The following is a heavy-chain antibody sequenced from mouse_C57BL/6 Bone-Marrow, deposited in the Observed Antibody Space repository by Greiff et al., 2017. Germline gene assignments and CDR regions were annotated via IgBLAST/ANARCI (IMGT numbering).Heavy chain of an antibody. CDR1: GFTFSDYG. D-gene: IGHD4-1*01. V-gene: IGHV5-17*01. CDR2: ISSGSSTI. J-gene: IGHJ2*01. Sequence: EVHLVESGGGLVKPGGSLKLSCAASGFTFSDYGMHWVRQAPEKGLEWVAYISSGSSTIYYADTVKGRFTISRDNAKNTLFLQMISLRSEDTAMYYCARPTGHYFDYWGQGTTLTVSS. CDR3: ARPTGHYFDY.